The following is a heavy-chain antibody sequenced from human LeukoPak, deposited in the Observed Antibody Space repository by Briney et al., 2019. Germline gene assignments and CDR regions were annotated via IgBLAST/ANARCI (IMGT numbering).Heavy chain of an antibody. CDR2: MYSVGST. CDR3: ARDLSGYSYGFGGDL. V-gene: IGHV3-66*01. CDR1: GFIISANF. D-gene: IGHD5-18*01. Sequence: GGSLRLSCAASGFIISANFMSWVRQAPGKGLEWVSIMYSVGSTFYADSVKGRFTISRDPSKNSLDLQMDSLRVDDTAVYYCARDLSGYSYGFGGDLWGQGALVTVSS. J-gene: IGHJ4*02.